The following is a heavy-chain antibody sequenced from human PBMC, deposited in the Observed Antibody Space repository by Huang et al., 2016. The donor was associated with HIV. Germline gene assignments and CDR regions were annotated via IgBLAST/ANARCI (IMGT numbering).Heavy chain of an antibody. CDR1: GGSVSGHY. V-gene: IGHV4-34*01. CDR3: ARASWYEPRSWYFGL. CDR2: INDNGYT. J-gene: IGHJ2*01. D-gene: IGHD6-13*01. Sequence: QVQLQQWGAGLLKPSETLSLTCVVYGGSVSGHYWSWIRQPPGKGLEWIAEINDNGYTNYNPSLKSRGTISVHTARNQFSLKLNSVTAADAAVYYCARASWYEPRSWYFGLWGRGTLVTVSS.